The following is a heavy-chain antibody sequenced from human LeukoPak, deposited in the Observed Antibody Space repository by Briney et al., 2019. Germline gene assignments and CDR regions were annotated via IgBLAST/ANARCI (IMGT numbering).Heavy chain of an antibody. Sequence: PGGSLRLSCAASGFTFSSYAVHWVRQAPGKGLEWVAVISYDGSNKYYADSVKGRFTISRDNSKNTLYLQMNSLRAEDTAVYYCARDYYGSGSYFVTLDYWGQGTLVTVSS. J-gene: IGHJ4*02. V-gene: IGHV3-30*04. CDR2: ISYDGSNK. CDR3: ARDYYGSGSYFVTLDY. CDR1: GFTFSSYA. D-gene: IGHD3-10*01.